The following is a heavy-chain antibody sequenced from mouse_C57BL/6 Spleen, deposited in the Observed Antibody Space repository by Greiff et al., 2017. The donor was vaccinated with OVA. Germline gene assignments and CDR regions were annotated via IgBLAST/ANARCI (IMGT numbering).Heavy chain of an antibody. Sequence: QVQLKESGAELVRPGASVKLSCKASGYTFTDYYINWVKQRPGQGLEWIARIYPGSGNTYYNEKFKGKATLTAEKSSSTAYMQLSSLTSEDSAVYFCAREPYAMDYWGQGTSVTVSS. CDR3: AREPYAMDY. V-gene: IGHV1-76*01. J-gene: IGHJ4*01. CDR1: GYTFTDYY. CDR2: IYPGSGNT.